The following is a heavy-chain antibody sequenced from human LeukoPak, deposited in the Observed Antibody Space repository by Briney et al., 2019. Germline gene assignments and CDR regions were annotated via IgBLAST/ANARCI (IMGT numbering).Heavy chain of an antibody. V-gene: IGHV1-2*02. J-gene: IGHJ5*02. Sequence: ASVKVSCKTSGYTFSGYYMHWVRQAPGQGLEWMGWINPNSGGTNYAQKFQGRVTMTRDTSISTAYMELSRLRSDDTAVYYCASSKGVEGGFDPWGQGTLVTVSS. D-gene: IGHD3-3*01. CDR3: ASSKGVEGGFDP. CDR1: GYTFSGYY. CDR2: INPNSGGT.